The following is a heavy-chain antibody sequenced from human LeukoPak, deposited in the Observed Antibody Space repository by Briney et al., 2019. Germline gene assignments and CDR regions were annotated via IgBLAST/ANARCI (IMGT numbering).Heavy chain of an antibody. CDR1: GFTFSSYW. J-gene: IGHJ6*03. Sequence: GGSLRLSCAASGFTFSSYWMHWVRQAPGKGLVWVSRINSDGSSTSYADSVKGRFTISRDNAKNTLYLQMNSLRAEDTAAYYCARGENGNRLYYYYYYMDVWGKGTTVTVSS. V-gene: IGHV3-74*01. CDR3: ARGENGNRLYYYYYYMDV. CDR2: INSDGSST. D-gene: IGHD1-14*01.